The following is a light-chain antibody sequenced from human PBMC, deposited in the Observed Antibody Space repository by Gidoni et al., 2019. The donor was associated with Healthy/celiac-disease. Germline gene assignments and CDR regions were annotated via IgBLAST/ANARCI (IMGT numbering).Light chain of an antibody. J-gene: IGLJ2*01. V-gene: IGLV2-14*01. Sequence: QSALTQPPSVSGSPGQSIPISCTGTPSAVGGYNYVSWYQQHPGKAPKPMIYAVSNRPSGVSNRFSGSKSGNTASLTISGLQAEDEADYYCSSYTSSSTGVFGGGTKLTVL. CDR2: AVS. CDR1: PSAVGGYNY. CDR3: SSYTSSSTGV.